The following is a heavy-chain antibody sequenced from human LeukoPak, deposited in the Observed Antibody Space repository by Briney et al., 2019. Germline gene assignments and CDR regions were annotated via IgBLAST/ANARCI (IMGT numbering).Heavy chain of an antibody. D-gene: IGHD3-10*01. V-gene: IGHV1-18*01. J-gene: IGHJ4*02. CDR3: ARDSLLAAPYTDH. Sequence: ASVKVSCKASGYTFTSYGISWVRQAPGQGLAWMGWISDYSGNPNYAQKFQGRVTMTADTFTSTAYMELRSLRSGDTAVYFCARDSLLAAPYTDHWGQGTLVTVSS. CDR1: GYTFTSYG. CDR2: ISDYSGNP.